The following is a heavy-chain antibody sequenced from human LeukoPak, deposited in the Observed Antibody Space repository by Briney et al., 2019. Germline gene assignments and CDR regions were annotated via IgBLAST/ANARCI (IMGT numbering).Heavy chain of an antibody. CDR3: ARDAAPLGRTRWFDP. CDR1: GGSISSDSFY. V-gene: IGHV4-61*02. Sequence: SQTLSLTCTVSGGSISSDSFYCSWIRRPAGKGLEWIGRIHSTGSTNYNPSLKSRVTISVDTSKNQFSLKLSSVTAADTAVYYCARDAAPLGRTRWFDPWGQGTLVTVSS. J-gene: IGHJ5*02. CDR2: IHSTGST. D-gene: IGHD7-27*01.